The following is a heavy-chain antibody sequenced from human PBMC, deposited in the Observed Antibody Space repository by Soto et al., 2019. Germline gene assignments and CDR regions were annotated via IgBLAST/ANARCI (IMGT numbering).Heavy chain of an antibody. V-gene: IGHV3-23*01. J-gene: IGHJ4*02. D-gene: IGHD6-6*01. CDR1: GFTFSSYA. CDR2: ISGSGGST. Sequence: GGSLRLSCAASGFTFSSYAMSWVRQAPGKGLEWVSAISGSGGSTYYADSVKGRFTISRDNSKNTLYLQMNGLRAEDTAVYYCAKDQAGDSSSSLDYWGQGTLVTVSS. CDR3: AKDQAGDSSSSLDY.